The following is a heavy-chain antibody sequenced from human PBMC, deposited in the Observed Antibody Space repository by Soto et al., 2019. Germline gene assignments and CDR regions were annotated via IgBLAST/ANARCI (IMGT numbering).Heavy chain of an antibody. CDR3: ARHSRQYSHGYHYSDRMDL. J-gene: IGHJ6*02. CDR2: ISAYNGNT. D-gene: IGHD5-18*01. V-gene: IGHV1-18*01. CDR1: GYTFTSYG. Sequence: ASVKVSCKASGYTFTSYGISWVRQAPGQGLEWMGWISAYNGNTNYAQKLQGRVTMTTDTSTSTAYMELRSLRSDDTAVYYCARHSRQYSHGYHYSDRMDLWRQGTTVTDSS.